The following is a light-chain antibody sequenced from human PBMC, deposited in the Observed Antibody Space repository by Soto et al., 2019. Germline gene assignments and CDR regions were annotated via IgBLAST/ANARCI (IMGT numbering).Light chain of an antibody. CDR3: QQRSNWPLT. CDR2: DAS. Sequence: EIVLTQSPATLSLSPGERATLSCRASQSVSSYLAWYQHKPGQAPRLLIFDASNRATGIPARFSGSGSRTGFTLTISSLEPEDFAVYYCQQRSNWPLTFGQGTRLEIK. V-gene: IGKV3-11*01. J-gene: IGKJ5*01. CDR1: QSVSSY.